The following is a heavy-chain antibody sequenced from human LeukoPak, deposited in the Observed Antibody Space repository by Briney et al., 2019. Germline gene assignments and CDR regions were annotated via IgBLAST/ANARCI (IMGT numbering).Heavy chain of an antibody. CDR3: ARGLPRITFGGVIAHDY. CDR2: ISSSSGYI. CDR1: GFTLSSNW. D-gene: IGHD3-16*02. Sequence: GGSLRLSCAGSGFTLSSNWMHWVRQAPGKGLEWVSSISSSSGYIYYADSVKGRFTISRDNAKNSLYLQMNSLRAEDTALYHCARGLPRITFGGVIAHDYWAREPWSPSPQ. J-gene: IGHJ4*02. V-gene: IGHV3-21*04.